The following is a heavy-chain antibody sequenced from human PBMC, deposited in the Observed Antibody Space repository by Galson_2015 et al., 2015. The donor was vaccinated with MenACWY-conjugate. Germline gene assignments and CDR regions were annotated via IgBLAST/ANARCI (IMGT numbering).Heavy chain of an antibody. CDR2: IKHDGSGK. V-gene: IGHV3-7*01. CDR3: ARAKEQWLSKTFGV. D-gene: IGHD6-19*01. CDR1: GFTFSSYW. Sequence: SLRLSCAASGFTFSSYWMHCVRQAPGKGLEWVANIKHDGSGKFYVDSVKGRFIISRDNAKNSLYLQMDSLRAEDTAVYFCARAKEQWLSKTFGVWGQ. J-gene: IGHJ3*01.